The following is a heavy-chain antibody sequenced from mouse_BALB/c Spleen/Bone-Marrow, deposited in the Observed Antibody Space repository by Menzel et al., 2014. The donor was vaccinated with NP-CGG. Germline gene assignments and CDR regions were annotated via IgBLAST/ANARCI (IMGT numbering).Heavy chain of an antibody. V-gene: IGHV1-7*01. CDR1: GYTFISYW. J-gene: IGHJ4*01. Sequence: VQLQQSGAELAKPGASVKMSCKSSGYTFISYWMHWVKQRPGQGLEWIGYINPITGYTEYNQKFKDKATLTADKSSSTAYMQLSSLTSEDSAVYYCARNYDYDGGYYAMDYWNQGTSVTISS. D-gene: IGHD2-4*01. CDR3: ARNYDYDGGYYAMDY. CDR2: INPITGYT.